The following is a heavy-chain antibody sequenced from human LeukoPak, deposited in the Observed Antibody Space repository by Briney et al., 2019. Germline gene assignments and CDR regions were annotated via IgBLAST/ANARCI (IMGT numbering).Heavy chain of an antibody. CDR1: GGSISSGDYT. D-gene: IGHD5-12*01. CDR3: ARESEESGYDPYYFDY. V-gene: IGHV4-30-2*01. Sequence: SETLSLTCAVSGGSISSGDYTWSWIRQPPGKGLEWIGYIYHSGSTYYNPSLKSRVTISVDTSKNQFSLKLSSVTAADTAVYYCARESEESGYDPYYFDYWGQGTLVTVSS. CDR2: IYHSGST. J-gene: IGHJ4*02.